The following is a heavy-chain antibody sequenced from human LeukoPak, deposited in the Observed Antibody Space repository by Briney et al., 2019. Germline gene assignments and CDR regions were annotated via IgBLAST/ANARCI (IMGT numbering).Heavy chain of an antibody. V-gene: IGHV1-2*04. J-gene: IGHJ6*02. CDR1: GYTFTGYY. CDR2: INPNSGGT. CDR3: ARGSPPYSSSWYFPSMMIYGMDV. Sequence: ASVKVSCKASGYTFTGYYMHWVRQAPGQGLEWMGRINPNSGGTNYAQKFQGWVTMTRDTSISTAYMELSRLRSDDTAVYYCARGSPPYSSSWYFPSMMIYGMDVWGQGTTVTVSS. D-gene: IGHD6-13*01.